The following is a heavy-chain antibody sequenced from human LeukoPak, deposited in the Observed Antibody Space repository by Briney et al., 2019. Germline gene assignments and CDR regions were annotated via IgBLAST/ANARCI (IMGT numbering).Heavy chain of an antibody. CDR2: INHSGST. D-gene: IGHD2-2*01. CDR1: GGSYSGYY. V-gene: IGHV4-34*01. CDR3: ARAFRNCSSTSCYIIFDY. Sequence: SETPSLTCAVYGGSYSGYYWSWIRQPPGKGLEWIGEINHSGSTNYNPSLKSRVTISVDTSKNQFSLKLSSVTAADTAVYYCARAFRNCSSTSCYIIFDYWGQGTLVTVSS. J-gene: IGHJ4*02.